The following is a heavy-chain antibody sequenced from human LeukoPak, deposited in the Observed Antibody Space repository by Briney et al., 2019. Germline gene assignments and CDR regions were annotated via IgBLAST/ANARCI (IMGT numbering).Heavy chain of an antibody. V-gene: IGHV4-4*09. CDR3: ARGGSSGYYYG. CDR1: GGSLSSYY. J-gene: IGHJ4*02. Sequence: PSETLSLTCTVSGGSLSSYYWSCIRQPPGKGLEWIGYIYTSGSTNYNPSLKSRVTISVDTSKNQFSLKLTSMTAADTAVYYCARGGSSGYYYGWGQGTLVTVSS. D-gene: IGHD3-22*01. CDR2: IYTSGST.